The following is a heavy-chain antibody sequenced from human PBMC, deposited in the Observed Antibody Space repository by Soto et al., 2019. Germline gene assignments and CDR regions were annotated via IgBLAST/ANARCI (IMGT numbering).Heavy chain of an antibody. D-gene: IGHD6-19*01. J-gene: IGHJ4*02. CDR3: AKDPATIAVAGTFDY. V-gene: IGHV3-23*01. CDR2: ISGSGGST. CDR1: GFTFSTYG. Sequence: EVQLLESGGGLVQPGGSLRLSCAASGFTFSTYGRSWVRQAPGKGLEWVSIISGSGGSTCYADTVKGRFTISRDNSKNTLYLQMNSLRAEDTAVYYCAKDPATIAVAGTFDYWGQGTLVIVSS.